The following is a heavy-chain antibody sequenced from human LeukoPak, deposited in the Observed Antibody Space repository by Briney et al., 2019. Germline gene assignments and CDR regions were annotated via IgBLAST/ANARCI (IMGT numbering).Heavy chain of an antibody. V-gene: IGHV4-34*01. J-gene: IGHJ4*02. D-gene: IGHD7-27*01. CDR1: GGSFSGCY. Sequence: PSETLSLACAVYGGSFSGCYWSWIRQPPGKGLEWIGEINHSGSTNYNPSLKSRVTISVDTSKNQFSLKLSSVTAADTAVYYCASRLTGDRWGQGTLVTVSS. CDR2: INHSGST. CDR3: ASRLTGDR.